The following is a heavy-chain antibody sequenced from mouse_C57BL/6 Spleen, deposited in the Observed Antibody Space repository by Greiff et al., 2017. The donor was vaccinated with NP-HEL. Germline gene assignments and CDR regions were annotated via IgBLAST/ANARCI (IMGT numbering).Heavy chain of an antibody. V-gene: IGHV5-4*01. CDR3: ARDRSTRDRYFDY. J-gene: IGHJ2*01. CDR1: GFTFSSYA. D-gene: IGHD3-3*01. Sequence: EVKLVESGGGLVKPGGSLKLSCAASGFTFSSYAMSWVRQTPEKRQEWVATISDGGSYTYYPDNVKGRFTISRDNAKNNLYLQMSHLKSEDTAMYYCARDRSTRDRYFDYWGQGTTLTVSS. CDR2: ISDGGSYT.